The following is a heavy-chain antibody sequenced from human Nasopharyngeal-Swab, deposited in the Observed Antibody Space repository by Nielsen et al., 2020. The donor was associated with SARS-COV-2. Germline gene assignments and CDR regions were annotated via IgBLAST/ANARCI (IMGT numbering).Heavy chain of an antibody. V-gene: IGHV3-21*01. J-gene: IGHJ5*02. CDR1: GFTFSSYS. CDR3: ARDPIGYSSSSWWFDP. CDR2: ISSSSSYI. Sequence: GESLKISCAASGFTFSSYSMNWVRQAPGKGPEWVSSISSSSSYIYYADSVKGRFTISRDNAKNSLYLQMNSLRAEDTAVYYCARDPIGYSSSSWWFDPWGQGTLVTVSS. D-gene: IGHD6-13*01.